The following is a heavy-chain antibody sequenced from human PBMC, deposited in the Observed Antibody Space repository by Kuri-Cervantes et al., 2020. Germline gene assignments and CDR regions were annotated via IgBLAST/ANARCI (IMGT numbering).Heavy chain of an antibody. CDR2: ISSSGSTI. V-gene: IGHV3-11*01. J-gene: IGHJ4*02. CDR1: GFTFSDYY. CDR3: ARVLESWYLDY. Sequence: GESLKISCAASGFTFSDYYMSWIRQAPGKGLEWVSYISSSGSTIYYADSVKGRFTISRDNAKNSLYLQMNSLRAEDTAVYYCARVLESWYLDYWGRGTLVTVSS. D-gene: IGHD5-24*01.